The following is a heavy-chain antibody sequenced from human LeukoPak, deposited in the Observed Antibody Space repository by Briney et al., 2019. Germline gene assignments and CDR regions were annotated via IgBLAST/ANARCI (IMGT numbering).Heavy chain of an antibody. D-gene: IGHD1-26*01. CDR2: ISYDGSNR. CDR3: ARRREGVGY. Sequence: PGGSLRLSCAASGFTFSNYDMHWVRQAPGKGLEWVAVISYDGSNRYYADSVNGRFTISRDNAKNTLYLQMNGLRAEDTAVYYCARRREGVGYWGQGTLVTVPS. J-gene: IGHJ4*02. CDR1: GFTFSNYD. V-gene: IGHV3-30*03.